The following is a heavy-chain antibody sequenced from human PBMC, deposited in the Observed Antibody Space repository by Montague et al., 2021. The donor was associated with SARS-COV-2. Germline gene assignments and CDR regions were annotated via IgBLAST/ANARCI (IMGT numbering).Heavy chain of an antibody. D-gene: IGHD1-7*01. V-gene: IGHV3-30-3*01. J-gene: IGHJ6*02. CDR1: GFTFSSYA. CDR3: ARGVETGTLFTYYYYGMDV. Sequence: SLRLSCAASGFTFSSYAVYWVRQAPGKGLEWVAVISYDGSNKYYADSVKGRFTISRDNSKNTLYVQMDSLRAEDTAVYYCARGVETGTLFTYYYYGMDVWGQGTTVTVSS. CDR2: ISYDGSNK.